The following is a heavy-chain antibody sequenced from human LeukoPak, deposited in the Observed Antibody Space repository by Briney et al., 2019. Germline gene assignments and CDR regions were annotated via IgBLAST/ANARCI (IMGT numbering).Heavy chain of an antibody. CDR3: ARRGGDGELFHEYYFDY. CDR2: ISSSSSYT. J-gene: IGHJ4*02. CDR1: GFTFSSYE. V-gene: IGHV3-21*05. Sequence: KAGGSLRLSCAASGFTFSSYEMNWVRQAPGKGLEWVSYISSSSSYTNYADSVKGRFTISRDNAKNSLYLQMNSLRAEDTAVYYCARRGGDGELFHEYYFDYWGQGTLVTVSS. D-gene: IGHD3-10*01.